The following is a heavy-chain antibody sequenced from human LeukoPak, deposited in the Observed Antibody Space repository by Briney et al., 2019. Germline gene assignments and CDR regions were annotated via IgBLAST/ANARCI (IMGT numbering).Heavy chain of an antibody. V-gene: IGHV1-2*02. CDR1: GYTFTGYY. D-gene: IGHD3-22*01. CDR2: INPNSGGT. CDR3: ARGPRITMIVVVTNYYYMDV. J-gene: IGHJ6*03. Sequence: ASVKVSCKASGYTFTGYYMHRARQAPGQGLEWMGWINPNSGGTNYAQKFQGRVTMTRDTSISTAYMELSRLRSDDTAVYYCARGPRITMIVVVTNYYYMDVWGKGTTVTVSS.